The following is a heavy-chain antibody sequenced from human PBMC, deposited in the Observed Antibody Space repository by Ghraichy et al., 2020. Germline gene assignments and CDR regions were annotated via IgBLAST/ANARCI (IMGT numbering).Heavy chain of an antibody. CDR3: ASRPQTYYDFWSGYYTIYEDY. Sequence: SQTLSLTCAVYGGSFSGYYWSWIRQPPGKGLEWIGEINHSGSTNYNPSLKSRVTISVDTSKNQFSLKLSSVTAADTAVYYCASRPQTYYDFWSGYYTIYEDYWGQGTLVTVSS. CDR2: INHSGST. CDR1: GGSFSGYY. J-gene: IGHJ4*02. V-gene: IGHV4-34*01. D-gene: IGHD3-3*01.